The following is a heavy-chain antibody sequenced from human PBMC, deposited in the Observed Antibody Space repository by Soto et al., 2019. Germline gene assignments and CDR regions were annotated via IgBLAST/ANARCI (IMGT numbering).Heavy chain of an antibody. CDR1: GGSISSGGYY. Sequence: ASETLSLTCTVSGGSISSGGYYWSWIRQHPGKGLEWIGYIYYSGTTHYNPSLKSRVAISVDMSKNQFSLKLSSVTAADTAVYYCARGWGDYGDSHLLGCYGMDVWGQGTTVTVSS. V-gene: IGHV4-39*01. D-gene: IGHD4-17*01. CDR2: IYYSGTT. CDR3: ARGWGDYGDSHLLGCYGMDV. J-gene: IGHJ6*02.